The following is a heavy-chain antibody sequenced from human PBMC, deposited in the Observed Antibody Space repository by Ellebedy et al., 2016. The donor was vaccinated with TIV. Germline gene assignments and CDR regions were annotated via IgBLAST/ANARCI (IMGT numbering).Heavy chain of an antibody. V-gene: IGHV3-43*01. CDR1: GFTFDEYH. D-gene: IGHD2-2*01. CDR3: TRYCSSSACCGSHAFDV. Sequence: PGGSLRLSCAASGFTFDEYHMHWVRQRPGKGLDCVSLVGWDGPTTSYADSVRGRFTISRDNGKNSLYLQMNSLRTEDTAVYYCTRYCSSSACCGSHAFDVWGQGTVVTVSS. J-gene: IGHJ3*01. CDR2: VGWDGPTT.